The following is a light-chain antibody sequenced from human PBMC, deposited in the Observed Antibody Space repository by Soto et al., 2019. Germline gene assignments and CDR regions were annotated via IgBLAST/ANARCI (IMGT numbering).Light chain of an antibody. V-gene: IGKV1-9*01. Sequence: IQLTQSPSSLSASVGDRVTITCRASQGISSHLAWYQQKPGKAPKLLIYAASTLQTGVPSRFSGGGSGTDFTLTISSLEPEDSAVYYCQQRNIWPPVTFGHGTRLEIK. CDR3: QQRNIWPPVT. CDR2: AAS. CDR1: QGISSH. J-gene: IGKJ5*01.